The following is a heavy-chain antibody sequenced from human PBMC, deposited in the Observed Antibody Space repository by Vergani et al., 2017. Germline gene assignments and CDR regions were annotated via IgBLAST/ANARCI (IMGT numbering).Heavy chain of an antibody. CDR3: ARVGELLFTGRGLRDY. CDR1: GFTFTSSA. D-gene: IGHD2-21*02. CDR2: IVVGSGNT. J-gene: IGHJ4*02. V-gene: IGHV1-58*01. Sequence: QMQLVQSGPEVKKPGTSVKVSCKASGFTFTSSAVQWVRQARGQRLEWIGWIVVGSGNTNYAQKFQERVTITRDMSTSTAYMELSSLRSEDTAVYYCARVGELLFTGRGLRDYWGQGTLVTVSS.